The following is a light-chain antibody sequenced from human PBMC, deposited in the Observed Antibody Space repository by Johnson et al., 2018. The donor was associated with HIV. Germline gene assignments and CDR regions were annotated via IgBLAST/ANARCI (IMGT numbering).Light chain of an antibody. CDR1: SSNIGNNY. CDR3: GTWDSSLSAGGV. V-gene: IGLV1-51*02. CDR2: ENT. J-gene: IGLJ1*01. Sequence: QPVLTKPPSVSAAPGQKVTISCSGSSSNIGNNYVSWYQQLPGTAPKLLIYENTKRPSGIPDRFSGSKSGTSATLGITGLQTGDEADYYCGTWDSSLSAGGVFGTGTKVTVL.